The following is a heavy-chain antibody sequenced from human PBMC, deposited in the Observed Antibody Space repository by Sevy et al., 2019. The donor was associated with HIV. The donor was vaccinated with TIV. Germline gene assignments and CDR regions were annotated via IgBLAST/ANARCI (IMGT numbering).Heavy chain of an antibody. V-gene: IGHV3-11*01. J-gene: IGHJ4*02. CDR1: GLNFRATY. CDR3: ARATGDGPAGHFDY. CDR2: ISNTGTCG. Sequence: GGSLRLSCASSGLNFRATYFSWIRQAPGKGLEWISYISNTGTCGQYADSVGGRFTISKDNPKNSLYLQMNSLTVGDTAGYYCARATGDGPAGHFDYWGQGVLVTVSS. D-gene: IGHD3-10*01.